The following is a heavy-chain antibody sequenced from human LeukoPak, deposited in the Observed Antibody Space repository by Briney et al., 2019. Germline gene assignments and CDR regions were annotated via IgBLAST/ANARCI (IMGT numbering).Heavy chain of an antibody. CDR1: GGSIRTSY. CDR2: TYNSGST. D-gene: IGHD3-9*01. CDR3: ARASPGAIFYYGMDV. J-gene: IGHJ6*02. V-gene: IGHV4-59*01. Sequence: SETLSLTCTVSGGSIRTSYWSWIRQPTGQGLEWIGCTYNSGSTKYNASLNSRVTISEDTSKNQFSLRMSSVTAADTAVYYCARASPGAIFYYGMDVWGQGTTVTVSS.